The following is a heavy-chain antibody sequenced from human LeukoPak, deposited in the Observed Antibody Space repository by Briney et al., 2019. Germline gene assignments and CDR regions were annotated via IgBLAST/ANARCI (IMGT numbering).Heavy chain of an antibody. CDR3: ARDVWNCGGDCYLFHYGMDV. J-gene: IGHJ6*02. D-gene: IGHD2-21*02. CDR1: GFTFSSYA. V-gene: IGHV3-21*01. CDR2: ISSSSSYI. Sequence: PGGSLRLSCAASGFTFSSYAMNWVRQAPGKGLEWVSSISSSSSYIYYADSVKGRFTISRDNAKNSLYLQMNSPRAEDTAVYYCARDVWNCGGDCYLFHYGMDVWGQGTTVTVSS.